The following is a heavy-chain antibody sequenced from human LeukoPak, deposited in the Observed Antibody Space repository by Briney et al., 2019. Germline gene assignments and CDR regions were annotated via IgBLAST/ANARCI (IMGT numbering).Heavy chain of an antibody. Sequence: QPGGSLRLSCAASGFTFSSHDMNWVRQAPGKGLEWVSYISPSSSSMYYADSVKGRFTISRDNAKTSLYLQMNSLRDEDTAVYYCARSFDFWGQGTLVTVSS. V-gene: IGHV3-48*02. CDR1: GFTFSSHD. J-gene: IGHJ4*02. CDR3: ARSFDF. CDR2: ISPSSSSM.